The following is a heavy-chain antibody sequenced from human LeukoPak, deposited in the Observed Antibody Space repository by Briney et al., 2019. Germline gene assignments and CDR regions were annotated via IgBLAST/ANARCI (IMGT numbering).Heavy chain of an antibody. CDR3: ARHRESITMVRGALLFDFDY. CDR2: IYYSGST. J-gene: IGHJ4*02. Sequence: SETLSLTCTVSGGSISSSNYYWGWIRQPPGKGLEWIGSIYYSGSTYYNPSLKSRVTISVDTSKSQFSLKLSSVTAADTAVYYCARHRESITMVRGALLFDFDYWGQGTLVTVSS. V-gene: IGHV4-39*01. CDR1: GGSISSSNYY. D-gene: IGHD3-10*01.